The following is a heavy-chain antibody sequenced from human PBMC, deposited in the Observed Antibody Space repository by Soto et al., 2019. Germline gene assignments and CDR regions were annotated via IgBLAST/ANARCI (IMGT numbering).Heavy chain of an antibody. J-gene: IGHJ3*02. CDR1: GFICRSYD. Sequence: GGSLRLSCAASGFICRSYDMSWVRQAPGKGLEWVSTILVGGSTHYEDSVKGRFTISRDTSKNTVYLQMNSLTAGDTAMYYCAKATATGGGAFDICGQGTMVTVSS. D-gene: IGHD2-8*02. V-gene: IGHV3-23*01. CDR2: ILVGGST. CDR3: AKATATGGGAFDI.